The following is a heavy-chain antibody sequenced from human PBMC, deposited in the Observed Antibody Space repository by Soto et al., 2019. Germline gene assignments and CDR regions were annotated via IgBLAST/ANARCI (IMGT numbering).Heavy chain of an antibody. CDR3: AKDMVDTATGAGGWFDP. J-gene: IGHJ5*02. V-gene: IGHV3-9*01. CDR2: ISWNSGSI. Sequence: DVQLVESGGGLVQPGRSLRLSCAASGFTFDDYAMHWVRQAPGKGLEWVSGISWNSGSIGYADSVKGRFTISRDNAKNSLYLQMNSLRAEDTALYYCAKDMVDTATGAGGWFDPWGQGTLVTVSS. CDR1: GFTFDDYA. D-gene: IGHD5-18*01.